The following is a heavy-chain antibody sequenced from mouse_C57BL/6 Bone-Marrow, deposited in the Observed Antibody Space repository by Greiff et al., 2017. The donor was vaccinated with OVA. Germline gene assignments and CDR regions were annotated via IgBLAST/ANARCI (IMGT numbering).Heavy chain of an antibody. D-gene: IGHD2-1*01. J-gene: IGHJ4*01. CDR2: ISYDGSN. CDR3: ARGVYRYYAMDY. V-gene: IGHV3-6*01. Sequence: VQLQQSGPGLVKPSQSLSLTCSVTGYSITSGYYWNWIRQFPGNKLEWMGYISYDGSNNYNPSLKNRISITRDTSKNQFFLKLNSVTTEDTATYYCARGVYRYYAMDYWGQGTSVTVSS. CDR1: GYSITSGYY.